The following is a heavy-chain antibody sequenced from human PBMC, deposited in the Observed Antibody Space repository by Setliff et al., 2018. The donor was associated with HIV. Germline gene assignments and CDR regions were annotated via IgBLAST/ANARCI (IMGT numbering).Heavy chain of an antibody. CDR1: GMSISGYY. Sequence: LSLTCRVSGMSISGYYWSWIRQSPGKGLEWIGYIYYTGTTSYNPSLKGRVTIQVDTSNNRFSLNLRSATVADTAVYYCARAISTPSYYYHMDVWGTGTPVTVSS. CDR2: IYYTGTT. J-gene: IGHJ6*03. V-gene: IGHV4-59*01. D-gene: IGHD3-10*01. CDR3: ARAISTPSYYYHMDV.